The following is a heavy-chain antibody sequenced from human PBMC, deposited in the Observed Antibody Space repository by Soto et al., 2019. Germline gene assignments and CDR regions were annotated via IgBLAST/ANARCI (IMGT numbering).Heavy chain of an antibody. CDR1: GGSISSYY. D-gene: IGHD2-8*01. CDR2: IYYSGST. CDR3: ARNFKGMVYAITPPYYYGMDV. J-gene: IGHJ6*02. Sequence: PSETLSLTCTVSGGSISSYYWSWIRQPPGKXLEWIGYIYYSGSTNYNPSLKSRVTISVDTSKNQFSLKLSSVTAADTAVYYCARNFKGMVYAITPPYYYGMDVWGQGTTVTVSS. V-gene: IGHV4-59*01.